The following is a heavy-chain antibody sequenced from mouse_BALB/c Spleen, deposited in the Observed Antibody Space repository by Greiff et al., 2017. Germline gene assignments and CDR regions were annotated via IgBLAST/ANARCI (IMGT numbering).Heavy chain of an antibody. CDR1: GFSLTGYG. Sequence: VQLQQSGPGLVAPSQSLSITCTFSGFSLTGYGVNWVRQPPGKGLEWLGMIWGDGSTDYNSALKSRLSISKDNSKSQVFLKMNSLQTDDTARYYCARGFYGNSYAMDYWGQGTSVTVSS. D-gene: IGHD2-1*01. CDR3: ARGFYGNSYAMDY. J-gene: IGHJ4*01. V-gene: IGHV2-6-7*01. CDR2: IWGDGST.